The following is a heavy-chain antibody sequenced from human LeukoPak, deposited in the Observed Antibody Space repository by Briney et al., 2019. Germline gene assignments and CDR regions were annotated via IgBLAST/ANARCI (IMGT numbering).Heavy chain of an antibody. V-gene: IGHV3-30*18. D-gene: IGHD3-22*01. CDR1: GFTFSSYG. Sequence: PGGSLRLSCAASGFTFSSYGMHWVRQAPGKGLEWVAVISYDGSNKYYADPVKGRFTISRDNSKNTLYLQMNSLRAEDTAVYYCAKDHPHYYDSSGSFDYWGQGTLVTVSS. CDR2: ISYDGSNK. J-gene: IGHJ4*02. CDR3: AKDHPHYYDSSGSFDY.